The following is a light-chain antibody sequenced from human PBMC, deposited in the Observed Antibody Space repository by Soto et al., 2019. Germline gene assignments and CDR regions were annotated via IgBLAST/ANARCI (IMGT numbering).Light chain of an antibody. V-gene: IGLV4-69*01. CDR3: QTWGTGIQV. CDR2: LNSDGSH. J-gene: IGLJ2*01. Sequence: QLVLTQSPSASASLGASVKLTCTLSSGHSSYAIAWHQQQPEKGPRYLMKLNSDGSHSKGDRIPDRFSGSSSGAERYFTISSLQSEDEADYYCQTWGTGIQVFGGGTKLTVL. CDR1: SGHSSYA.